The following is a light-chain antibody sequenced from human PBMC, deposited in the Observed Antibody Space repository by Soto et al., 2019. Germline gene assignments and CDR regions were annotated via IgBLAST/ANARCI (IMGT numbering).Light chain of an antibody. V-gene: IGKV3-20*01. CDR3: QQYGSSPPT. J-gene: IGKJ1*01. CDR1: QSVSSSY. Sequence: EIVLTQSPGTLSLSPGERATLSCRASQSVSSSYLAWYQQKPGQAPRLLIYGASSRATGIPDRFSGSGSGTHFTLTISRLEPEDFAVYYCQQYGSSPPTFGQGTTVEIK. CDR2: GAS.